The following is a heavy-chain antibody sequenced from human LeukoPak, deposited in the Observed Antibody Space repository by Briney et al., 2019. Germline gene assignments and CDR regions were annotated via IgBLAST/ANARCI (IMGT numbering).Heavy chain of an antibody. CDR3: ARRYSNYFFDY. V-gene: IGHV4-39*01. CDR2: IYYSGST. D-gene: IGHD4-11*01. J-gene: IGHJ4*02. CDR1: GGSISGSTYF. Sequence: SETLSLTCTVSGGSISGSTYFWGWVRQPPGKGLEWIGSIYYSGSTYYNPSLKSRLTFSVDTSKNQFSLNLSSVTAADTAVYYCARRYSNYFFDYWGQGTLVTVSS.